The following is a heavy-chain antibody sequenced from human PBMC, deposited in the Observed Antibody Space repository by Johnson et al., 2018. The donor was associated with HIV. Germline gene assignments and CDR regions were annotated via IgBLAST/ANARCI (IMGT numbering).Heavy chain of an antibody. J-gene: IGHJ3*02. Sequence: VQLVESGGEMVRPGGSLRLSCAVSGFTFDDYGMSFVRQAPGKGLEWVAGINWNGGSTGYADSVKGRFIISRDNAKNSLYLQMNSLSAEDTAVYYCARECGLRGLGCDAFDIWGQGTMVTVSS. V-gene: IGHV3-20*04. CDR1: GFTFDDYG. D-gene: IGHD3-10*01. CDR2: INWNGGST. CDR3: ARECGLRGLGCDAFDI.